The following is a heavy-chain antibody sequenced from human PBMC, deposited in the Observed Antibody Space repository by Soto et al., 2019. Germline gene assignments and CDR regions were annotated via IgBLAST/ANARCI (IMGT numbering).Heavy chain of an antibody. CDR2: VSYSGST. J-gene: IGHJ1*01. D-gene: IGHD4-17*01. CDR3: ARSHDNGDHGKYLPH. V-gene: IGHV4-59*01. Sequence: QVQLQESGPGLVKPSETLSLTCTVSGASISSYYWNWIRQPPGKGLEWIGYVSYSGSTNYNPSLKSRITISLDTSKNQVSLELNSVTAADTATYYCARSHDNGDHGKYLPHWGRGTLVTVSS. CDR1: GASISSYY.